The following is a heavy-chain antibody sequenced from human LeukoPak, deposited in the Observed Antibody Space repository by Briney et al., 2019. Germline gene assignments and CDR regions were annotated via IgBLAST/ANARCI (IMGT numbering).Heavy chain of an antibody. CDR2: ISSSSSYI. CDR3: ARARSRLYYFDY. V-gene: IGHV3-21*01. J-gene: IGHJ4*02. D-gene: IGHD2/OR15-2a*01. CDR1: RFTFSSYS. Sequence: GGSLRLSCAASRFTFSSYSMNWVRQAPGKGLEWVSSISSSSSYIYYADSVKGRFTISRDNAKNSLYLQMNSLRAEDTAVYYCARARSRLYYFDYWGRGTLVTVSS.